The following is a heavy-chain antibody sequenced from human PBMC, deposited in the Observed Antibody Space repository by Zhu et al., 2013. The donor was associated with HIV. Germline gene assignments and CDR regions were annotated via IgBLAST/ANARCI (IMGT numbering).Heavy chain of an antibody. J-gene: IGHJ4*02. CDR1: GYTFTSYD. D-gene: IGHD4-17*01. V-gene: IGHV1-8*01. Sequence: QVQLVQSGAEVKKPGASVKVSCKASGYTFTSYDINWVRQATGQGLEWMGWMNPNSGNTGYAQKFQGRVTMTRNTSISTAYMELSSLRSEDTAVYYCARVKAGYDYGDSRHVDYWGQGTLVTVSS. CDR3: ARVKAGYDYGDSRHVDY. CDR2: MNPNSGNT.